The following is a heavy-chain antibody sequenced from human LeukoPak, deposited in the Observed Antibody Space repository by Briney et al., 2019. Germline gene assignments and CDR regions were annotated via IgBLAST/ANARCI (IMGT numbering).Heavy chain of an antibody. CDR1: DGSFSSFS. J-gene: IGHJ5*02. D-gene: IGHD1-1*01. CDR3: ARLIRAWNDHFDP. CDR2: IQLSGNT. Sequence: PSETLSLTCTVSDGSFSSFSWSWIRQPAGKGLEWIGYIQLSGNTNYNPALKSRVSISLDTSKNQFSLHLSSVTAADTAVYYCARLIRAWNDHFDPWGQGTLVTVFS. V-gene: IGHV4-4*09.